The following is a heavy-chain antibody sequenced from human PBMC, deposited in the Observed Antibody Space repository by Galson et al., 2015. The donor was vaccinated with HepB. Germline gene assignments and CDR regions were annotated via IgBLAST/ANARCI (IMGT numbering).Heavy chain of an antibody. Sequence: SLRLSCAASGFTFSSYAMSWVRQAPGKGLEWVSAISGSGGSTYYADSVKGRFTISRDNSKNTLYLQMNSLRAEDTAVYYCASGGVVVVPAAIVEYNWFDPWGQGTLVTVSS. CDR3: ASGGVVVVPAAIVEYNWFDP. CDR2: ISGSGGST. V-gene: IGHV3-23*01. D-gene: IGHD2-2*02. J-gene: IGHJ5*02. CDR1: GFTFSSYA.